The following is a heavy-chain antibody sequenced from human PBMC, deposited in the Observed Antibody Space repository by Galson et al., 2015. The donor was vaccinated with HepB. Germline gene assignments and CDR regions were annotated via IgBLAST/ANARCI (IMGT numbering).Heavy chain of an antibody. CDR1: GFTFSSYS. CDR3: ARESPMVRGVIPTDAFDI. V-gene: IGHV3-48*01. Sequence: SRRLSCAASGFTFSSYSMTWVRQAPGKGLEWVSYISSSSSTIYYADSVKGRFTISRDNAKNSLYLQMNSLRAEDTAVYYCARESPMVRGVIPTDAFDIWGQGTMVTVSS. J-gene: IGHJ3*02. D-gene: IGHD3-10*01. CDR2: ISSSSSTI.